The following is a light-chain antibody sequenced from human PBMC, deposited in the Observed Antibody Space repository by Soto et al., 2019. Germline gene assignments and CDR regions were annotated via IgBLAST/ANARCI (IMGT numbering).Light chain of an antibody. J-gene: IGKJ4*01. V-gene: IGKV1-5*03. CDR2: ETS. Sequence: DIQMTQSPSTLSVSVGDRVTITCRASQGISSWLAWYQQKPGKAPKLLIYETSILESGVPSRFSGSESGTDFTVTSSGQQADYFATYYCKQYDIFPLTVAGGTKVEI. CDR1: QGISSW. CDR3: KQYDIFPLT.